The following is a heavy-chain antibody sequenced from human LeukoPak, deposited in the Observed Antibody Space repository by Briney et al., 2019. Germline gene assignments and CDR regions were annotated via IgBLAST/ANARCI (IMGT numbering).Heavy chain of an antibody. CDR3: AKDITEVDYYYYYMDV. CDR2: TSYDGSNK. V-gene: IGHV3-30*18. D-gene: IGHD3-3*01. Sequence: GGSLRLSCAASGFTFSSYGMHWVRQAPGKGLEWVAVTSYDGSNKYYADSVKGRFTISRDNSKNTLYLQMNSLRAEDTAVYYCAKDITEVDYYYYYMDVRGKGTTVTVSS. CDR1: GFTFSSYG. J-gene: IGHJ6*03.